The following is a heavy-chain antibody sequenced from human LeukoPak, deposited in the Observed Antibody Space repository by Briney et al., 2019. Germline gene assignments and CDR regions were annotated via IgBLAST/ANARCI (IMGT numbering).Heavy chain of an antibody. CDR3: AKTLWGLTLLSSDY. D-gene: IGHD3-16*01. J-gene: IGHJ4*02. CDR2: ISSSSSTI. Sequence: GGSLRLSCAASGFTFSSYSMNWVRQAPGKGLEWVSYISSSSSTIYYADSVKGRFTISRDNSKNTLYLHMNSLRLEHTPVYWCAKTLWGLTLLSSDYWGQGTLVTVSS. CDR1: GFTFSSYS. V-gene: IGHV3-48*01.